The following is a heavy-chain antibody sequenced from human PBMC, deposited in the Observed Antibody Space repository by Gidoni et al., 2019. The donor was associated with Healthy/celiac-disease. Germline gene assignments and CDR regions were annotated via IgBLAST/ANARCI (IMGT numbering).Heavy chain of an antibody. D-gene: IGHD1-1*01. J-gene: IGHJ4*02. CDR3: ARLTTPRYYFDY. CDR1: GGSISSSSYY. V-gene: IGHV4-39*01. CDR2: IYYSGST. Sequence: LTCTVSGGSISSSSYYWGWIRQPPGKGLEWIGSIYYSGSTYYNPSLKSRVTISVDTSKNQFSLKLSSVTAADTAVYYCARLTTPRYYFDYWGQGTLVTVSS.